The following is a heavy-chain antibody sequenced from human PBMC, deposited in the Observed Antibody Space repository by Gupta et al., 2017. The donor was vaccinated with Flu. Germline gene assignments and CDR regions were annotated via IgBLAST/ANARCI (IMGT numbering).Heavy chain of an antibody. Sequence: AMSWVRQAPGKGLEWVSTMGGSGADTYTADSVKGRFTVSRDNSKNTLYLQRDSLRADDTALYFGAKDLPYGAYEGSWFDPWGQGTRVTVSS. J-gene: IGHJ5*02. D-gene: IGHD4-17*01. V-gene: IGHV3-23*01. CDR3: AKDLPYGAYEGSWFDP. CDR1: A. CDR2: MGGSGADT.